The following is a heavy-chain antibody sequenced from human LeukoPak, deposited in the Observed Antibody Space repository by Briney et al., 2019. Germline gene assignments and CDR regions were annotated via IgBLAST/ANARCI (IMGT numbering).Heavy chain of an antibody. CDR1: GFTFSSYS. CDR2: ISSSSSYI. D-gene: IGHD5-12*01. Sequence: PGRSLRLSCAASGFTFSSYSMNWVRQAPGKGLEWVSSISSSSSYIYYADSVKGRFTISRDNSKNTLYLQMNSLRAEDTAVYYCARASGIGGYGPFDYWGQGTLVTVSS. CDR3: ARASGIGGYGPFDY. J-gene: IGHJ4*02. V-gene: IGHV3-21*01.